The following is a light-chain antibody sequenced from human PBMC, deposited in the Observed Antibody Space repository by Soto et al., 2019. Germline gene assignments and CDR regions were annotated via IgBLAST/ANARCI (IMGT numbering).Light chain of an antibody. CDR2: EVN. Sequence: QSVLTQPASVSGSPGQSITISCTGTNSDVGNYNLVSWYQQHPGKAPKLIIYEVNKRPSGVSSRFSGSKSGNTASLTIFGLQAEDEADDYCYSYSGGDTYYVFGTGTKLTVL. J-gene: IGLJ1*01. CDR3: YSYSGGDTYYV. CDR1: NSDVGNYNL. V-gene: IGLV2-23*02.